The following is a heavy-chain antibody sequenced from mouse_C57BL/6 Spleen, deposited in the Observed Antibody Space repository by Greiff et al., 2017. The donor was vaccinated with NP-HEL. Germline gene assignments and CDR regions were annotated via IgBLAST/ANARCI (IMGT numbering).Heavy chain of an antibody. Sequence: EVKLMESGGGLVKPGGSLKLSCAASGFTFSSYAMSWVRQTPEKRLEWVATISDGGSYTYYPDNVKGRFTISRDNAKNNLYLQMSHLKSEDTAMYYCARDLVAYWGKGTLVTVSA. CDR1: GFTFSSYA. V-gene: IGHV5-4*01. CDR2: ISDGGSYT. CDR3: ARDLVAY. J-gene: IGHJ3*01.